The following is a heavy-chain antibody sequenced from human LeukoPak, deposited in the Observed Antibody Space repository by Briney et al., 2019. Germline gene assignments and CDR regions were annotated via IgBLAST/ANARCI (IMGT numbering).Heavy chain of an antibody. CDR2: INSGGDDT. Sequence: GGSLRLSCAASGFTFSTYWMHWVRQAPGKGLAWVSLINSGGDDTRYADSVKGRFTISRDNAKNTLYLQMNSPRAEDTAVYYCARRIGYSSGHSAVYYFDYWGQGTLVTVSP. V-gene: IGHV3-74*01. CDR1: GFTFSTYW. CDR3: ARRIGYSSGHSAVYYFDY. J-gene: IGHJ4*02. D-gene: IGHD6-19*01.